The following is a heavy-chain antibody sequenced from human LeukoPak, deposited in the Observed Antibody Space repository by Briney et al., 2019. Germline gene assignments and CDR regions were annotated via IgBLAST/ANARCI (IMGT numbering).Heavy chain of an antibody. D-gene: IGHD4-23*01. Sequence: SETLSLTCTVPGGSISSYYWSWIRQPPGKGLEWIGYIYYSGSTNYNPSLKSRVTISVDTSKNQFSLKLSSVTAADTAVYYCARAYYGGPYFDYWGQGTLVTVSS. J-gene: IGHJ4*02. CDR3: ARAYYGGPYFDY. CDR1: GGSISSYY. V-gene: IGHV4-59*01. CDR2: IYYSGST.